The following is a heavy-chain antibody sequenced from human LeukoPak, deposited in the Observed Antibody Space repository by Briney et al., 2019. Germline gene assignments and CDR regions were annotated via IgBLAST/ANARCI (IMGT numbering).Heavy chain of an antibody. Sequence: GGSLRLSCAASGFTFSSYSMNWVRQAPGKGLEWVSSISSSSSYIYYADSAKGRFTISRDNAKNSLYLQMNSLRAEDTAVYYCASLAPRLHMDVWGQGTTVTVSS. CDR3: ASLAPRLHMDV. CDR1: GFTFSSYS. V-gene: IGHV3-21*01. CDR2: ISSSSSYI. J-gene: IGHJ6*02. D-gene: IGHD6-25*01.